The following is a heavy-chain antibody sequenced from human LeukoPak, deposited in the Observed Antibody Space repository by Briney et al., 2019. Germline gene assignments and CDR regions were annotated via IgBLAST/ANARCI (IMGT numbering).Heavy chain of an antibody. D-gene: IGHD1-26*01. CDR3: TKRQGPTSGSYDYFDP. J-gene: IGHJ5*02. CDR1: GGSISGNY. Sequence: SDTLSLTCTVSGGSISGNYWSWIRQPPGQGLEWIAYIHSSGYTNYNPSLKSRVTISVDTSNNQFSPKVTSVAAADTAMYYCTKRQGPTSGSYDYFDPWGQGALVSVSS. V-gene: IGHV4-4*09. CDR2: IHSSGYT.